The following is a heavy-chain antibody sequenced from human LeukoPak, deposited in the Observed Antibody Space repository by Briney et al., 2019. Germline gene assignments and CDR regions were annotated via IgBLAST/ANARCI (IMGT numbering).Heavy chain of an antibody. Sequence: GGSLRLSCAVSGFTFSSYAMSWVRQAPGKGLEWVSAISGSGGSTYYADSVKGRFTISRDNSKNTLYLQMNSLRAEDTAVYYCANTPVRGTVTHFDYWGQGTLVTVSS. V-gene: IGHV3-23*01. CDR1: GFTFSSYA. D-gene: IGHD4-17*01. CDR3: ANTPVRGTVTHFDY. J-gene: IGHJ4*02. CDR2: ISGSGGST.